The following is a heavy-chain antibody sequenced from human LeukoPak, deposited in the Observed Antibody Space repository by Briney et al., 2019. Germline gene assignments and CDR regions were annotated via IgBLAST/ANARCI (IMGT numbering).Heavy chain of an antibody. V-gene: IGHV3-9*01. D-gene: IGHD2-15*01. CDR1: GFTFGDYC. CDR3: TKYISSESPATYGMDV. Sequence: QPGRSLRLSCAASGFTFGDYCMHWVRQRPGKGPEWVSAINWNSDTIHYADSVRGRFTSSRDNAKNTIYLQMDSLRVEDTAFYFCTKYISSESPATYGMDVWGHGTTVTVSS. CDR2: INWNSDTI. J-gene: IGHJ6*02.